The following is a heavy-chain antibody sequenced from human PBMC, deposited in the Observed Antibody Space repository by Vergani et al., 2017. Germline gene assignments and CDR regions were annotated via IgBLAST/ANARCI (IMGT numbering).Heavy chain of an antibody. CDR1: GFTFSDYY. J-gene: IGHJ4*02. CDR2: ISSSSSYT. Sequence: VQLLESGGGLVQPGGSLRLSCAASGFTFSDYYMSWIRQAPGKGLEWVSYISSSSSYTNYADSVKGRFTISRDNAKNSLYLQMNSLRAEDTAVYYCARDLGYSSGWYVRGYYFDYWGQGTLVTVSS. D-gene: IGHD6-19*01. V-gene: IGHV3-11*06. CDR3: ARDLGYSSGWYVRGYYFDY.